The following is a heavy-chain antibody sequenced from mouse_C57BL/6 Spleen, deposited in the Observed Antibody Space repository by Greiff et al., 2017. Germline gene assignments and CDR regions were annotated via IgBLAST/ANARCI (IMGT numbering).Heavy chain of an antibody. J-gene: IGHJ3*01. V-gene: IGHV1-50*01. CDR3: ARDGSGYVWFAY. CDR2: IDPSDSYT. CDR1: GYTFTSYW. Sequence: QVQLQQPGAELVKPGASVKLSCKASGYTFTSYWMQWVKQRPGQGLEWIGEIDPSDSYTNYNQKFKGKATLTVSTSSSTAYMLLSNLTAVDSAVYYCARDGSGYVWFAYWGQGALVTV. D-gene: IGHD3-2*02.